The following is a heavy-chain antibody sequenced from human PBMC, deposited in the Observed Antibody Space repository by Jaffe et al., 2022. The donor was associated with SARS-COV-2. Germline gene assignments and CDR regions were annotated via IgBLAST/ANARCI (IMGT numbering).Heavy chain of an antibody. Sequence: QVQLQESGPGLVKPSQTLSLTCTVSGGSISSGSYYWSWIRQPAGKGLEWIGRIYTSGSTNYNPSLKSRVTISVDTSKNQFSLKLSSVTAADTAVYYCARETDIVVVPAKSYGMDVWGQGTTVTVSS. CDR3: ARETDIVVVPAKSYGMDV. V-gene: IGHV4-61*02. D-gene: IGHD2-2*01. J-gene: IGHJ6*02. CDR2: IYTSGST. CDR1: GGSISSGSYY.